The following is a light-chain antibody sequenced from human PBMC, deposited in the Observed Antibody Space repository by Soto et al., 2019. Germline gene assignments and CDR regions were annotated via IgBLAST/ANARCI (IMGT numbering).Light chain of an antibody. V-gene: IGLV3-25*03. J-gene: IGLJ2*01. CDR1: ALPKQY. Sequence: SYELTQTASVSVSPGQTARITCSGDALPKQYAYWYQQRPGQAPVLLIYMDSQRSSGIPERFSGSSSGTKATLTISGVQAEDEADYYCESAENSDNVVFGGGTKVTVL. CDR2: MDS. CDR3: ESAENSDNVV.